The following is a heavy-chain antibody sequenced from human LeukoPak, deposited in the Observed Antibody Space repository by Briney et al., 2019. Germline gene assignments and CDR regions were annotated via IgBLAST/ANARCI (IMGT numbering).Heavy chain of an antibody. CDR3: ARNTITGYYYGMDV. Sequence: PGGSLRLSCAASGFTFSSYAMSWVRQAPGKGLEWVSAISGSGGSTYYADSVKGRFTISRDNAKNSLYLQMNSLRAEDTAVFYCARNTITGYYYGMDVWGQGTTVTVSS. J-gene: IGHJ6*02. V-gene: IGHV3-23*01. CDR1: GFTFSSYA. D-gene: IGHD3-10*01. CDR2: ISGSGGST.